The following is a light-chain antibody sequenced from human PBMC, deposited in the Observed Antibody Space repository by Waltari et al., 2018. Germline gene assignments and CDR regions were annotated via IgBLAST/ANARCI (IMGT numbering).Light chain of an antibody. CDR1: QGIHSD. J-gene: IGKJ1*01. CDR3: QQYNVWPTWT. V-gene: IGKV3-15*01. CDR2: SAS. Sequence: EVVMTQSPATLSVSPGERATLSCRASQGIHSDLAWYQQKPGQPPRLLIYSASTRATGVPARFTGSGSGTEFTLTVSSLQPEDSAVYYCQQYNVWPTWTFGQGTKVEIK.